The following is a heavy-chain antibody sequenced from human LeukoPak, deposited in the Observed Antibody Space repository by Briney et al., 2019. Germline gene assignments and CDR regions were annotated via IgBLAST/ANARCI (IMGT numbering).Heavy chain of an antibody. CDR3: ASRNDYYYGMDV. D-gene: IGHD1-1*01. Sequence: GGSLRLSCAASGFTFSYYSMNWVRQAPGKGLEWVSSISSSSSYIYYADSVKGRFTISRDNAKNSLYLQMHSLRAEDTAVYYCASRNDYYYGMDVWGQGTTVTVSS. V-gene: IGHV3-21*01. J-gene: IGHJ6*02. CDR1: GFTFSYYS. CDR2: ISSSSSYI.